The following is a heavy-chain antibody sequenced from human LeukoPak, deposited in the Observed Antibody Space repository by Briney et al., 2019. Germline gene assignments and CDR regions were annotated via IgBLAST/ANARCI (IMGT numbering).Heavy chain of an antibody. J-gene: IGHJ4*02. Sequence: GGTLRLSCAASGFTFSSYGMSWVRQAPGKGLEWVSTISVIGGSTYYADSVKGRFTISRDNSKNTLYLQMNSLRVEDTAVYYCANTSGYSGDWGQGTLVTVSS. V-gene: IGHV3-23*01. D-gene: IGHD5-12*01. CDR1: GFTFSSYG. CDR3: ANTSGYSGD. CDR2: ISVIGGST.